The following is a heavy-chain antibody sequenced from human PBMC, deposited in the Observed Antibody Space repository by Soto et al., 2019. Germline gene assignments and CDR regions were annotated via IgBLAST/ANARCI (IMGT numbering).Heavy chain of an antibody. CDR2: IYYSGST. CDR3: ARYCSGGSCYSGDFDY. CDR1: GGSISSGGYY. V-gene: IGHV4-31*03. D-gene: IGHD2-15*01. J-gene: IGHJ4*02. Sequence: QVQLQESGPGLVKPSQTLSLTCTVSGGSISSGGYYWSWIRQHPGKGLEWIGYIYYSGSTYYNPSLKSRVTISVGTSKTQFSLKLSSVTAADTAVYYCARYCSGGSCYSGDFDYWGQGTLVTVSS.